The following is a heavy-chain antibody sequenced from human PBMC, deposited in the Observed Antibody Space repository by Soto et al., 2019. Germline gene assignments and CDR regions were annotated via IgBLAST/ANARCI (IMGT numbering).Heavy chain of an antibody. CDR2: IYSGGGT. V-gene: IGHV3-53*01. J-gene: IGHJ1*01. D-gene: IGHD3-22*01. Sequence: EVQLVESGGGLIQPGGSLRLSCAASGFTVSSNYMSWVRQAPGKGLEWVSVIYSGGGTYYADSVKGRFTIPRDNSKNTLYLQMNSLRAEDTAVYYCARDRVESGYPEYFQHWGQGTLVTVSS. CDR3: ARDRVESGYPEYFQH. CDR1: GFTVSSNY.